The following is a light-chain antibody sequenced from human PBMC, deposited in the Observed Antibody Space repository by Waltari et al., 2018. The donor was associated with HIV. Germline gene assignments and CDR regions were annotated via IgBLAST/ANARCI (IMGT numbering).Light chain of an antibody. J-gene: IGKJ2*01. CDR3: QQYNNRPPST. Sequence: EIVMTQSPATLSVSPGERATLSCRATESVRSNLAWYQQKPGQAPRLLIYSASNRASGVSARFSGSGSGTDFTLTISSLQSEDFAVYYCQQYNNRPPSTFGQGTKLEI. CDR2: SAS. V-gene: IGKV3-15*01. CDR1: ESVRSN.